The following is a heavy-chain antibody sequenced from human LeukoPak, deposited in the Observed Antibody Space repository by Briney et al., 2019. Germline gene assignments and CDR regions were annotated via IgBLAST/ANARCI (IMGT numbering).Heavy chain of an antibody. CDR3: AKSTTEYSSSSVSRSPYYFDY. J-gene: IGHJ4*02. V-gene: IGHV3-23*01. CDR1: GFTFSSYA. Sequence: GGSLRLSCAASGFTFSSYAMSWVRQAPGKGLEWVSAICGSGGSTYYADSVKGRFTISRDNSKNTLYLQMNSLTAEDTAVYYCAKSTTEYSSSSVSRSPYYFDYWGQGTLVTVSS. CDR2: ICGSGGST. D-gene: IGHD6-6*01.